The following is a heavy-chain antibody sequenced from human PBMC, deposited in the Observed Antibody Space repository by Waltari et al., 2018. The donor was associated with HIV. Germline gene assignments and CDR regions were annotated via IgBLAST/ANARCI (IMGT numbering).Heavy chain of an antibody. J-gene: IGHJ4*02. CDR3: ARDGLTVADLRRFDY. D-gene: IGHD6-19*01. V-gene: IGHV1-46*01. CDR1: GYTFTSYY. CDR2: INHRGGST. Sequence: QVQLVQSGAEVKKPGASVKVSCKASGYTFTSYYMHWVRQAPGQGLEWMGIINHRGGSTSDAQKFQGRVTMTRDTSTSTVYMELSSLRSEDTAVYYCARDGLTVADLRRFDYWGQGTLVTVSS.